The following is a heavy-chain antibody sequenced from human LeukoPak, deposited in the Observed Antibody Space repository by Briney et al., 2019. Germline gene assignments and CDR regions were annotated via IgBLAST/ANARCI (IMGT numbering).Heavy chain of an antibody. D-gene: IGHD3-22*01. J-gene: IGHJ3*01. Sequence: GESLKISCKGSGYRFNAYWIAWVRQMPGKGLEWMGIIYPDDSDTRYNPSFQGRVTISADKSVRTAYLQWSSLKASDTAMYYCAGPNITSYYDSRGYDAFDVWGQGTMVTVSS. CDR1: GYRFNAYW. CDR2: IYPDDSDT. CDR3: AGPNITSYYDSRGYDAFDV. V-gene: IGHV5-51*01.